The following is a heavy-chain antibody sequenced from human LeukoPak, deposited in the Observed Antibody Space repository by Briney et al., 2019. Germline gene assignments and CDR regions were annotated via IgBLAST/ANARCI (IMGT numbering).Heavy chain of an antibody. CDR2: SYFSGST. CDR1: GGSISSYSYY. D-gene: IGHD1-26*01. CDR3: ARRPASSIVGATANYFDH. V-gene: IGHV4-39*01. Sequence: SETLSLTCTVSGGSISSYSYYWVWIRQPPGKGLEWIGGSYFSGSTYYNTSLESRVTIFIDTSKNQFSLKLRSATAADTAVYYCARRPASSIVGATANYFDHWGQGTLVTVSP. J-gene: IGHJ4*02.